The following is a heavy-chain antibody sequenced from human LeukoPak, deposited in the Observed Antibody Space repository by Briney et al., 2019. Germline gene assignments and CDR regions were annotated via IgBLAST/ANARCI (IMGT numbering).Heavy chain of an antibody. CDR2: ISGSGGST. Sequence: PGGSLRLSCAASGFTFSSYAMSWVRQAPGKGLEWVSAISGSGGSTYYADSVKGRFTISRDNSKNTLYLQMNSLRAEDTAVYYCAKPPKVHWYYYYYMDVWGKGTTVTVSS. J-gene: IGHJ6*03. D-gene: IGHD1-1*01. CDR1: GFTFSSYA. V-gene: IGHV3-23*01. CDR3: AKPPKVHWYYYYYMDV.